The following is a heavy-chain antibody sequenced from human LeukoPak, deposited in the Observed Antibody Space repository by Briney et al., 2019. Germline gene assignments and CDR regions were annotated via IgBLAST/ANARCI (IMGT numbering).Heavy chain of an antibody. D-gene: IGHD6-19*01. V-gene: IGHV3-7*01. J-gene: IGHJ4*02. CDR2: IKQDGSEK. Sequence: PGGSLRLSCAASRFTFSSYWMSWVRQAPGKGLEWVANIKQDGSEKYYVDSVKGQFTISRNNAKNSLYLQMNSLIAEDTAVYYCAREQIAVAGTLDYWGQGTLVTVSS. CDR1: RFTFSSYW. CDR3: AREQIAVAGTLDY.